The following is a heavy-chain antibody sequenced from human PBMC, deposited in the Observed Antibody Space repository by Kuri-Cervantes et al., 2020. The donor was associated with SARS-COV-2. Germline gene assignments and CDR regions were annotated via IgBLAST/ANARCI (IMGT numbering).Heavy chain of an antibody. V-gene: IGHV1-69*13. CDR2: IIPIFGTA. D-gene: IGHD1-1*01. J-gene: IGHJ6*02. Sequence: SVMVSCKASGGTFSSYAISWVRQAPGQGLEWMGGIIPIFGTANYAQKFQGRVTITADESTSTAYMELSSLRSEDTAVYYCARDLGYVQLERRPYYYGMDVWGQGTTVTVSS. CDR1: GGTFSSYA. CDR3: ARDLGYVQLERRPYYYGMDV.